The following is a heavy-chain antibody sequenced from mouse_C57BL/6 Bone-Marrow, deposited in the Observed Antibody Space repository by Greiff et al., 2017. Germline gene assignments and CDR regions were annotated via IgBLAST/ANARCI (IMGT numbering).Heavy chain of an antibody. D-gene: IGHD2-1*01. CDR3: ERLYYNFDT. Sequence: QVQLQQPGAELVRPGSSVTLSCKASGYSFTSYWMHWVKQEPIQGLEWIGNIDPSDSETHYNQKFKEQATLTVDKSSSTAYMQLSSLTSEYSAVYYCERLYYNFDTRGQGTTLTVST. V-gene: IGHV1-52*01. CDR1: GYSFTSYW. CDR2: IDPSDSET. J-gene: IGHJ2*01.